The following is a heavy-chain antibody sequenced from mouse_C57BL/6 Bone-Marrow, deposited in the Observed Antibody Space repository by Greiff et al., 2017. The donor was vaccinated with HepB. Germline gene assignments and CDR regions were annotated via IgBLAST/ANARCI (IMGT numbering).Heavy chain of an antibody. CDR3: ARGAYYYGSSYDYFDY. Sequence: VQLKESGPGMVKPSQSLSLTCTVTGYSITSGYDWHWIRHFPGNKLEWMGYISYSGSTNYNPSLKSRISITHDTSKNHFFLKLNSVTTEDTATYYCARGAYYYGSSYDYFDYWGQGTTLTVSS. V-gene: IGHV3-1*01. D-gene: IGHD1-1*01. J-gene: IGHJ2*01. CDR1: GYSITSGYD. CDR2: ISYSGST.